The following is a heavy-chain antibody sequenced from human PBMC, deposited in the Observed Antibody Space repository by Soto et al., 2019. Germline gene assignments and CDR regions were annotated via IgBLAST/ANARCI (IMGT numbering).Heavy chain of an antibody. CDR3: AITYCRDNSCPRDFDF. CDR1: GGTFNTYT. CDR2: FIPILDMA. Sequence: QVQVVQSGAEVKKPESSVKVSRKPSGGTFNTYTVNWVRLAPGHGLEWMGRFIPILDMANYAQKFQDRVTITADRSTFTAYMELNSLTSDDTAVYYCAITYCRDNSCPRDFDFWGPGTLVTVSS. V-gene: IGHV1-69*02. D-gene: IGHD2-21*01. J-gene: IGHJ4*02.